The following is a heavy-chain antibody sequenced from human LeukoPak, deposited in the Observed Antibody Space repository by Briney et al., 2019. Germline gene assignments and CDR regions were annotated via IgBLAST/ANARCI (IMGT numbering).Heavy chain of an antibody. CDR2: INPHSFAT. D-gene: IGHD3-10*01. V-gene: IGHV1-2*02. J-gene: IGHJ5*02. CDR3: AREFLPGANHWLDP. CDR1: GYTFTGDD. Sequence: VASVKVSCEASGYTFTGDDMHWVRQAPGQGREWMGCINPHSFATNYAQKFQGRVTMTRDTSISTAYLELSRLRSDDTALYYCAREFLPGANHWLDPWGQGPVVSVFS.